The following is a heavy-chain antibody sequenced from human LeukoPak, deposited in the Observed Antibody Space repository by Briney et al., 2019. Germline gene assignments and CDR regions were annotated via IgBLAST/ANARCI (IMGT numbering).Heavy chain of an antibody. V-gene: IGHV3-23*01. CDR2: LSGSGGAT. CDR1: GFTFSSYA. D-gene: IGHD3-16*02. J-gene: IGHJ4*02. Sequence: GGSLRLSCAASGFTFSSYAMNWVRQAPGKGLEWVSGLSGSGGATYYVDSVKGRFTISRDNSKNTLYLQMNSLRAEDTAVYYCAKDALISFRGAWSQSDSWGQGTLVTVSS. CDR3: AKDALISFRGAWSQSDS.